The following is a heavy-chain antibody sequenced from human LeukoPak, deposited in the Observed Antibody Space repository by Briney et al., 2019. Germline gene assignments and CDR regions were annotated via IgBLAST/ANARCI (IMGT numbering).Heavy chain of an antibody. Sequence: SETLSLTCAVYGGSFSGYCWSWIRQPPGKGLEWIGEINHSGSTNYNPSLKSRVTISVDTSKNQFSLKLSSVTAADTAVYYCARGFGYSYGSRYYYYGMDVWGKGTTVTVSS. CDR2: INHSGST. CDR1: GGSFSGYC. D-gene: IGHD5-18*01. CDR3: ARGFGYSYGSRYYYYGMDV. J-gene: IGHJ6*04. V-gene: IGHV4-34*01.